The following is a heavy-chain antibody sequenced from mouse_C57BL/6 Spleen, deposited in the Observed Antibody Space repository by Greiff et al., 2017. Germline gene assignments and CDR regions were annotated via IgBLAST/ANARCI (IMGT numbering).Heavy chain of an antibody. J-gene: IGHJ3*01. CDR3: AREGYGSRGAY. CDR1: GYTFTDYY. Sequence: VQLQQSGPELVKPGASVKISCKASGYTFTDYYMNWVKQSHGKSLEWIGDINPNNGGTSYNQKFKGKATVTVDKSSSTAYMELRSLTSEDSAVYYCAREGYGSRGAYWGQGTLVTVSA. CDR2: INPNNGGT. D-gene: IGHD1-1*01. V-gene: IGHV1-26*01.